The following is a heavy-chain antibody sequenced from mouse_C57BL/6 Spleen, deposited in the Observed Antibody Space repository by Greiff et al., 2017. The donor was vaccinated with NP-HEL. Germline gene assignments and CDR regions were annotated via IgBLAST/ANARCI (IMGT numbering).Heavy chain of an antibody. V-gene: IGHV5-15*01. CDR3: ARRGYDGHFDY. CDR2: ISNLAYSI. CDR1: GFTFSDYG. D-gene: IGHD2-2*01. Sequence: EVMLVESGGGLVQPGGSLKLSCAASGFTFSDYGMAWVRQAPRKGPEWVAFISNLAYSIYYADTVTGRFTISRENAKNTRYLEMSRLRSEDTAMYYCARRGYDGHFDYWGQGTTLTVSS. J-gene: IGHJ2*01.